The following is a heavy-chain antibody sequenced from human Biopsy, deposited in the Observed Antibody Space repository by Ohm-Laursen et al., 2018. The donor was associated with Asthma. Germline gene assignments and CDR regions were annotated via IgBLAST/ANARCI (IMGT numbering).Heavy chain of an antibody. Sequence: ASVKVSCKASGGTFGNYAISWARQAPGLGLEWMGGISPVFGSTNIAQKFQGRVTISADIFTKTAYMELSSLSSEDTAVYYCARGYSGSDRIVYYYSGLEVWGQGTTVTVSS. V-gene: IGHV1-69*06. CDR1: GGTFGNYA. J-gene: IGHJ6*02. CDR3: ARGYSGSDRIVYYYSGLEV. CDR2: ISPVFGST. D-gene: IGHD5-12*01.